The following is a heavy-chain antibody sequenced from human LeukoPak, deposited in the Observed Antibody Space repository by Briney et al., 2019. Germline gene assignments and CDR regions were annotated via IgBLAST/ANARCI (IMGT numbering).Heavy chain of an antibody. CDR3: AREGEVGTTWSWFDP. V-gene: IGHV6-1*01. Sequence: SQTLSLTCAISGDSVSSNSAAWIWIRQSPSRGLEWLGRTYYRSKWYNDYAVSVRSRITITPDTSKSQFALQLNSVTPEDTAVYYCAREGEVGTTWSWFDPWGQETLVTVSS. CDR2: TYYRSKWYN. J-gene: IGHJ5*02. CDR1: GDSVSSNSAA. D-gene: IGHD1-26*01.